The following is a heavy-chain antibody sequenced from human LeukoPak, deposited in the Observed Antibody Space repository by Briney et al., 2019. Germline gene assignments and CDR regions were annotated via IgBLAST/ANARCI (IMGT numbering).Heavy chain of an antibody. V-gene: IGHV3-74*03. CDR2: INRDGSTT. CDR3: AGNKKSGESSEIDY. CDR1: GLTFSNYW. J-gene: IGHJ4*02. D-gene: IGHD3-10*01. Sequence: GGSLRLSCAASGLTFSNYWVHWVRQAPGKGLVGVSRINRDGSTTKYADSVKGRFTVSRDNAKTTLNLQMNSLRAEDTAVYYCAGNKKSGESSEIDYWGQGTLVTVSS.